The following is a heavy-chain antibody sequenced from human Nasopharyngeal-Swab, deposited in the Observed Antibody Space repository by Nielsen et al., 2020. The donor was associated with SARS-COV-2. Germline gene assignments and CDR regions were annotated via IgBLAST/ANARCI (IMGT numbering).Heavy chain of an antibody. Sequence: SETLSLTCAVSGGSFSGSHWSWIRQPPGKGLEWIGEINHSGSTKYNPSLKSRVTISVDTSKNQFSLKLSSVTAADTAVYYCARGSLAAIPRSSWYFDYWGQGTLVTVSS. V-gene: IGHV4-34*01. CDR2: INHSGST. J-gene: IGHJ4*02. CDR1: GGSFSGSH. CDR3: ARGSLAAIPRSSWYFDY. D-gene: IGHD6-13*01.